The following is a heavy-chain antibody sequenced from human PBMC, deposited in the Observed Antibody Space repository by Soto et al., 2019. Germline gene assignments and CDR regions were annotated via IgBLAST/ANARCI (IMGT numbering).Heavy chain of an antibody. CDR1: GGSFSSYS. J-gene: IGHJ5*02. Sequence: SETLSLTCAVYGGSFSSYSWDWIRQPPGKGLEWIGEINHSGGSNYNPSLKSRVTISVDTSKNQFSLRLSSVTAADTAVYYCARSARQQLVRRNWFDLWGQGTLVTVSS. D-gene: IGHD6-13*01. V-gene: IGHV4-34*01. CDR2: INHSGGS. CDR3: ARSARQQLVRRNWFDL.